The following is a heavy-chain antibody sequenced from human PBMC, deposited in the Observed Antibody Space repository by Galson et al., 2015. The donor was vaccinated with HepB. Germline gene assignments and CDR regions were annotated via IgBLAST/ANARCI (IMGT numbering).Heavy chain of an antibody. V-gene: IGHV5-51*03. CDR2: IYPGDSDT. CDR1: GYSFTSYW. J-gene: IGHJ4*02. D-gene: IGHD2-2*01. CDR3: ARITDPGYCSSTSCYDGVWYFDY. Sequence: QSGAEVKKPGESLKISSTGSGYSFTSYWIGWVRQMPGKGLEWMGIIYPGDSDTRYSPSFQGQVTISADKSISTAYLQWSSLKASDTAMYYCARITDPGYCSSTSCYDGVWYFDYWGQGTLVTVSS.